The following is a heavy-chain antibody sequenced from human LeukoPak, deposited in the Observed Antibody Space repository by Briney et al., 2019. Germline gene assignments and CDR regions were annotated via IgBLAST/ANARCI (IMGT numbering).Heavy chain of an antibody. Sequence: GGSLRLSCAASGFIFENYWMNWVRQAPGKGLEWVANIEQDGSGKYYVDSVKGRFTISRDNARNSLYLQMNSLRAEDTAVYYCARDYYDSSGYYYGGFWGQGTLVTVSS. CDR2: IEQDGSGK. CDR3: ARDYYDSSGYYYGGF. CDR1: GFIFENYW. V-gene: IGHV3-7*01. J-gene: IGHJ4*02. D-gene: IGHD3-22*01.